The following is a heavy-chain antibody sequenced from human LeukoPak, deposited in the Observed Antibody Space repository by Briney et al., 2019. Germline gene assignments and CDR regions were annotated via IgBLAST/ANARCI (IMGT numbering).Heavy chain of an antibody. D-gene: IGHD3-16*01. V-gene: IGHV1-46*01. J-gene: IGHJ4*02. CDR2: INPSGGSP. CDR3: ARDGARRDFDY. Sequence: VSVKVSCKASGYTFSSYYIYWVRQAPGQGLEWVGGINPSGGSPTYAQKFQGRVTMTRDTSTSTVYMELSSLRSEDTAVYYCARDGARRDFDYWGQGTLVAVSS. CDR1: GYTFSSYY.